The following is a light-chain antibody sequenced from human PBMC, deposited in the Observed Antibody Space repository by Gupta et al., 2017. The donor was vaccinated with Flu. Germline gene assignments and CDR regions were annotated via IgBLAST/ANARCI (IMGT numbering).Light chain of an antibody. CDR3: QQYYSSPQT. CDR1: QSVSSSY. V-gene: IGKV3-20*01. J-gene: IGKJ5*01. CDR2: DAS. Sequence: EIVLTQSPGTLSLSPGERATLSCRASQSVSSSYLAWYQQKPGQAPRLLIYDASSRATGIPDRFSGSGSGTDFTLTISRLEPEDFAVYYCQQYYSSPQTFGQGTRLEIK.